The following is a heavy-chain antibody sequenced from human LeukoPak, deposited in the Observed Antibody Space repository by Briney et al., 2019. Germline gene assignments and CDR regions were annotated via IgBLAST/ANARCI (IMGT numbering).Heavy chain of an antibody. CDR1: GDSISSSSYY. V-gene: IGHV4-39*01. Sequence: PSETLSLTCTVSGDSISSSSYYGGWIRQPPGKGLEWIGGIYYSGSTYYNPSLKSRVTISVDTSKSQFYLKLSSVTAADTAVYYCARGLTYWGQGTLVTVSS. CDR3: ARGLTY. D-gene: IGHD3/OR15-3a*01. CDR2: IYYSGST. J-gene: IGHJ4*02.